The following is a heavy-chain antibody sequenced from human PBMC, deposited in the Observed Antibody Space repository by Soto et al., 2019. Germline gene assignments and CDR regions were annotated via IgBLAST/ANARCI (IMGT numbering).Heavy chain of an antibody. CDR2: IIPRFGTT. Sequence: QVQLVQSGAEVKKPGSSVRVSCNASGDSFSKYTVNWVRQAPRQGLEWMGGIIPRFGTTNYAPTLQDRVTITADESMNTVYMELSSLRSEDTALYYCARGRGLYNSGRSQLDSWGQGTLVTVSS. V-gene: IGHV1-69*01. CDR1: GDSFSKYT. J-gene: IGHJ4*02. D-gene: IGHD1-1*01. CDR3: ARGRGLYNSGRSQLDS.